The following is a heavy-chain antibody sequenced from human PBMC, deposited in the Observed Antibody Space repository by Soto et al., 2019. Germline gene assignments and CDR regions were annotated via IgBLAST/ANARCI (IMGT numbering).Heavy chain of an antibody. D-gene: IGHD2-15*01. CDR3: ARRLYCSGDSCVDLRFDP. Sequence: SETLSLTCTVSGGSISSRPYYWGWIRQPPGRGLEWIGSFNYIGTTSYNPSLKSRVTISADTSENQFSLKLSSVTAADTAVYYCARRLYCSGDSCVDLRFDPWGLGVLVTVSS. J-gene: IGHJ5*02. V-gene: IGHV4-39*01. CDR1: GGSISSRPYY. CDR2: FNYIGTT.